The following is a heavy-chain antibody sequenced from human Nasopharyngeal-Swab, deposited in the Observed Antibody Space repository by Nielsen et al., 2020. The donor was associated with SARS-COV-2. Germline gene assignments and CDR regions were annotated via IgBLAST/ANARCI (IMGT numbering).Heavy chain of an antibody. D-gene: IGHD2-15*01. CDR1: GFSFSNYA. CDR3: ARDRRSGYCSGGSCSQLCDY. J-gene: IGHJ4*02. V-gene: IGHV3-23*01. Sequence: GESLKISCAASGFSFSNYAMSWVRQAPGKGLEWVSGISGSGDSTYYTDSVKGRFTISRDNSKNTLYLQMNSLRAEDTAVYYCARDRRSGYCSGGSCSQLCDYWGQGTLVTVSS. CDR2: ISGSGDST.